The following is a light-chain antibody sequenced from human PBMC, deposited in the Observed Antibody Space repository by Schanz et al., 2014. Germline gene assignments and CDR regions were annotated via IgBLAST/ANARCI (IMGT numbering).Light chain of an antibody. CDR2: GAS. J-gene: IGKJ2*01. CDR1: QSVSSN. CDR3: QQYGDSPLT. V-gene: IGKV3-20*01. Sequence: EIVLTQSPATLSVSPGQRATLSCRASQSVSSNLAWYQQKPGQAPRLLIYGASNRATGIPDRFSGSGSGTDFTLTISRLEPEDFAVYYCQQYGDSPLTFGQGTKLEIK.